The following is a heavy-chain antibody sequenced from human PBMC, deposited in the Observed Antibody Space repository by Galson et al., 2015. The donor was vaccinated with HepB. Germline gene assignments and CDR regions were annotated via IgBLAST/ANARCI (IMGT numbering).Heavy chain of an antibody. CDR1: GFTFSSYG. V-gene: IGHV3-30*18. CDR3: AKDGKLAAVVYYYHYMDV. CDR2: ISYDGSHE. Sequence: SLRLSCAASGFTFSSYGMHWVRQAPGKGLEWVGVISYDGSHEYYADSVKGRLTISRDNSKKTVYLQLNNLRVEDTARYYCAKDGKLAAVVYYYHYMDVWGDGTTVTVSS. D-gene: IGHD4-23*01. J-gene: IGHJ6*03.